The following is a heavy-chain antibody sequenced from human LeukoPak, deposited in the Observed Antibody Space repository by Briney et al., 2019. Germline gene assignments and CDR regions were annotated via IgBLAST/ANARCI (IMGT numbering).Heavy chain of an antibody. CDR1: GGTFSSYA. CDR3: ARGFPVVPVRYGMDV. CDR2: IIPIFGTA. J-gene: IGHJ6*02. V-gene: IGHV1-69*13. D-gene: IGHD2-2*01. Sequence: SVTVSCTASGGTFSSYAISWVQQAPGQGLEWMGGIIPIFGTANYAQKFQGRVTITADESTSTAYMELSSLRSEDTAVYYCARGFPVVPVRYGMDVWGQGTTVTVSS.